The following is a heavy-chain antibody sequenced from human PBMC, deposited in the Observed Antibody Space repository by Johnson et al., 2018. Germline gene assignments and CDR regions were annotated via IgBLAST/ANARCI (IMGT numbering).Heavy chain of an antibody. CDR3: ARSGGWNVKDAFDI. CDR1: GFTFSSYS. V-gene: IGHV3-48*04. CDR2: ISSSGSTI. D-gene: IGHD1-1*01. J-gene: IGHJ3*02. Sequence: VQLVESGGGLVQPGGSLRLSCAASGFTFSSYSMNWVRQAPGKGLEWVSYISSSGSTIYYADSVKGRFTISRDNAKNSLYLQMNSLRAEDTAVYYCARSGGWNVKDAFDIWGQGTMVTVSS.